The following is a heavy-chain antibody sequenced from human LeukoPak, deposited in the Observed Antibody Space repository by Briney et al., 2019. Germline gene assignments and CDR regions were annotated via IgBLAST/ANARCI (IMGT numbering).Heavy chain of an antibody. CDR3: ARVRIAALVRGTTYYYGMDV. J-gene: IGHJ6*02. V-gene: IGHV4-34*01. CDR1: GGSFSGYY. Sequence: PSETLSLTCAVYGGSFSGYYWSWIRQPPGKGLEWIGEINHSGSTNYNPSLKSRVTISVDTSKNQFSLKLSSVTAADMAVYYCARVRIAALVRGTTYYYGMDVWGQGTTVTVSS. D-gene: IGHD6-6*01. CDR2: INHSGST.